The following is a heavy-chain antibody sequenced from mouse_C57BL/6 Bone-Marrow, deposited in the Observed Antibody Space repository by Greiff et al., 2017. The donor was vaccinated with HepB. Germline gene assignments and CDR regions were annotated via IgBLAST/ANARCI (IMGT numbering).Heavy chain of an antibody. J-gene: IGHJ3*01. D-gene: IGHD2-1*01. V-gene: IGHV1-15*01. CDR2: IDPETGGT. Sequence: QVQLQQSGAELVRPGASVTLSCKASGYTFTDYEMHWVKQTPVHGLEWIGAIDPETGGTAYNQKFKGKAILTAGKSSSTAYMELRSLTSEDSAVYYCTRRELLFLGFAYWGQGTLVTVSA. CDR1: GYTFTDYE. CDR3: TRRELLFLGFAY.